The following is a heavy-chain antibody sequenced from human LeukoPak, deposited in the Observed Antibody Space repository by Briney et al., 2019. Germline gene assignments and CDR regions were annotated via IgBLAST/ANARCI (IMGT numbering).Heavy chain of an antibody. CDR1: GGSISSGSYY. J-gene: IGHJ4*02. CDR3: ARDGLYCSSTSCYGRY. CDR2: IKQDGSEK. Sequence: PSETLSLTCTVSGGSISSGSYYWSWVRQAPGKGLEWVANIKQDGSEKYYVDSVKGRFTISRDNAKNSLYLQMNSLRAEDTAVYYCARDGLYCSSTSCYGRYWGQGTLVTVSS. V-gene: IGHV3-7*01. D-gene: IGHD2-2*01.